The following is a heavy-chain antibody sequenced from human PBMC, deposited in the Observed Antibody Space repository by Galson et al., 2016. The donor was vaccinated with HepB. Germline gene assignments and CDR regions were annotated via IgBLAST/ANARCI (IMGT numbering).Heavy chain of an antibody. Sequence: SLRLSCAASGFTFSNAWMSWVRQAPGRGLEWVGRIKSKKDGVTTDYATPVKDRFTISRDDSKNTLYLQMNSLKTEDTAVYYCITIGTVTTWYYYGMEVWGQGTTVTVSS. D-gene: IGHD4-11*01. CDR2: IKSKKDGVTT. V-gene: IGHV3-15*01. J-gene: IGHJ6*02. CDR3: ITIGTVTTWYYYGMEV. CDR1: GFTFSNAW.